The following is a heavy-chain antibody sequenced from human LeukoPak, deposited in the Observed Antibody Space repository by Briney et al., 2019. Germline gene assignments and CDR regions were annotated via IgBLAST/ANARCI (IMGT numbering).Heavy chain of an antibody. Sequence: GGSLRLSRAASGFTFSNYAMNWVCQAPGKGLEWVSAISSSGGSTFYADSVQGRFTISRDTSKNTLYLQMNSLRAEDTAVYYCATQYYFDYWGQGTLVTVSS. CDR1: GFTFSNYA. V-gene: IGHV3-23*01. J-gene: IGHJ4*02. CDR3: ATQYYFDY. CDR2: ISSSGGST.